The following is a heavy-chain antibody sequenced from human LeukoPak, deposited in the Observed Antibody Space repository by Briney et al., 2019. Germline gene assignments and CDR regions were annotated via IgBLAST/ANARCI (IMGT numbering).Heavy chain of an antibody. V-gene: IGHV4-30-2*05. Sequence: SQTLSLTCAVSGGSISSGGYSWSWIRQPPGKGLEWIGYIYYSGSTYYNPSLKSRVTISVDTSKNQFSLKLSSVTAADTAVYYCARDLRGGNDWGQGTLVTVSS. CDR3: ARDLRGGND. CDR1: GGSISSGGYS. J-gene: IGHJ4*02. CDR2: IYYSGST. D-gene: IGHD2-8*01.